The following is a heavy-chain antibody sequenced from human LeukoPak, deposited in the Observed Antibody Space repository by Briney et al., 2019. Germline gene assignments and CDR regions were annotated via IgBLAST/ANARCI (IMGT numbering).Heavy chain of an antibody. V-gene: IGHV3-48*02. Sequence: GRSLRLSCAASGFTFSSYSMNWVRQAPGKGLEWVSHISRGSTTIFYADSVKGRFTISRDDAKNSLFLQMNSLSDEDTAVYYCSRAGFGESSKPWGQGTLVTVSS. CDR1: GFTFSSYS. CDR2: ISRGSTTI. D-gene: IGHD3-10*01. CDR3: SRAGFGESSKP. J-gene: IGHJ5*02.